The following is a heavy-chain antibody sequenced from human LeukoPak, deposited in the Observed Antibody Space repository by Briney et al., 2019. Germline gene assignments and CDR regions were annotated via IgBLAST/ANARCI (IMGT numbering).Heavy chain of an antibody. V-gene: IGHV3-48*01. D-gene: IGHD3-22*01. Sequence: GGSLRLSCAASGFTFSSYEMNWVRQAPGKGLEWVSYISSSSSTIYYADSVKGRFTISRDNAKNSLYLQMNSLRAEDTAVYYCARDAYYYDSSGYYPIDYWGQGTLVTVSS. CDR2: ISSSSSTI. CDR3: ARDAYYYDSSGYYPIDY. J-gene: IGHJ4*02. CDR1: GFTFSSYE.